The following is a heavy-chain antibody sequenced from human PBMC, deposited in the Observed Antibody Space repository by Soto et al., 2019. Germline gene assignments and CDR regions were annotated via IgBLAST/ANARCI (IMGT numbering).Heavy chain of an antibody. CDR2: TYYRAKWYN. D-gene: IGHD4-4*01. V-gene: IGHV6-1*01. CDR1: GDSVSSNSAA. J-gene: IGHJ4*02. Sequence: SQTLSLTCAISGDSVSSNSAAWNWIRQSPSRGLEWLGRTYYRAKWYNDYAVSVKSRITINPDTSKNQFSLQLNSVTPEETAVYYCARALYSNYDADLYYFDYWGQGTLVTVSS. CDR3: ARALYSNYDADLYYFDY.